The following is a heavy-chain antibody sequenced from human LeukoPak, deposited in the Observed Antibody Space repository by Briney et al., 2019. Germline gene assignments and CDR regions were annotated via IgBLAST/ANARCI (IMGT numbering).Heavy chain of an antibody. CDR2: IRSKAYGGTT. D-gene: IGHD3-3*01. CDR1: GFTFGDYA. J-gene: IGHJ4*02. Sequence: GGSLRFSCTASGFTFGDYAMSWVRQAPGKGLEWVGFIRSKAYGGTTEYAASVKGRFTISRDDSKSIAYLQMNSLKTEDTAVYYCTRFYDFWSGYYRGFDYWGQGTLVTVSS. V-gene: IGHV3-49*04. CDR3: TRFYDFWSGYYRGFDY.